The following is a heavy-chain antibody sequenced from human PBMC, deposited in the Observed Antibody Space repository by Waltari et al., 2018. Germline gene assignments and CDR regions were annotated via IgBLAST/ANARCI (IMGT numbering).Heavy chain of an antibody. CDR3: ASGGDYQEYFQH. D-gene: IGHD4-17*01. CDR2: ISSSSTI. V-gene: IGHV3-48*01. CDR1: GFTFSSYS. J-gene: IGHJ1*01. Sequence: EVQLVESGGGLVQPGGSLRLSCAASGFTFSSYSMNWVRQAPGKGLEWVSYISSSSTIYYADSVKGRFTISRDNAKNSLYLQMNSLRAEDTAVYYCASGGDYQEYFQHWGQGTLVTVSS.